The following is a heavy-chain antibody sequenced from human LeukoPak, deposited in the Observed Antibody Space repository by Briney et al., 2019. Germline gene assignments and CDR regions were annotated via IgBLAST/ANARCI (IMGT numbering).Heavy chain of an antibody. V-gene: IGHV3-30-3*01. Sequence: GRSLRLSCAASGFTFSSYAMHWVRQAPGKGLEWVAVISYDGTNKYYTDSVKGRFTISRDNSKNTLYLQMNSLRAEEMAVYYCARDKEPDLYGSGSCCGADWGQGTLVTVSS. J-gene: IGHJ4*02. CDR2: ISYDGTNK. D-gene: IGHD3-10*01. CDR3: ARDKEPDLYGSGSCCGAD. CDR1: GFTFSSYA.